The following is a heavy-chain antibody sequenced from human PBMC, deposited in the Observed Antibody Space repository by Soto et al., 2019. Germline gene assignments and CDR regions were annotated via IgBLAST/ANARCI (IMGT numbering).Heavy chain of an antibody. J-gene: IGHJ4*02. Sequence: QVQLQQWGAGLLKPSETLSLTCAVYGGSFSGYYWSWIRQPPGKGLEWIGESNHSGSTNYNPSLKSRVTISVDTSKNQFSLKLSSVTAADTAVYYCARGGMWTVAGLTFDYWGQGTLVTVSS. V-gene: IGHV4-34*01. D-gene: IGHD6-19*01. CDR1: GGSFSGYY. CDR3: ARGGMWTVAGLTFDY. CDR2: SNHSGST.